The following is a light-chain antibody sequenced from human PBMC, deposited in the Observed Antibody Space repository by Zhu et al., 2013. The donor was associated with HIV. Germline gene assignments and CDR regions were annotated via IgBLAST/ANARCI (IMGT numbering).Light chain of an antibody. CDR2: AAS. V-gene: IGKV1-39*01. CDR1: QSISSY. J-gene: IGKJ3*01. CDR3: QHVNNNAA. Sequence: DIRMTQSPSSLSASVGDRVTITCRASQSISSYLNWYQQKAGKAPKFLISAASSLQSGVPSRFSGSGSGTEFSLTISSLQPEDFATYYCQHVNNNAAFGPGTKVDV.